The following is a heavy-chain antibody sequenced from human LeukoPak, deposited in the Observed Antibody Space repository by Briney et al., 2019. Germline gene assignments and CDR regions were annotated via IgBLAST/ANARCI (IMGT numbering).Heavy chain of an antibody. CDR1: GYTFTSYG. Sequence: ASVKVSCKASGYTFTSYGISWVRQAPGQGLEWMGRINPNSGGTNYAQKFQGRVTMTRDTSISTAYMELSRLRSDDTAVYYCARVQRGSTSAIDYWGQGTLVTVSS. CDR3: ARVQRGSTSAIDY. V-gene: IGHV1-2*06. CDR2: INPNSGGT. J-gene: IGHJ4*02. D-gene: IGHD2-2*01.